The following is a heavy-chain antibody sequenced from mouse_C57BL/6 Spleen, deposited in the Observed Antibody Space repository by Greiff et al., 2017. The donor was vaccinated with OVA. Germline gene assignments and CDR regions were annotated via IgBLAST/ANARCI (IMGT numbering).Heavy chain of an antibody. CDR3: ARSIYDGYYGWYFDV. Sequence: VQLKESGPGLAKPSQTLSLTCSVTGYSITSDYWNWIRKFPGHKLEYMGYISYSGSTYYNPSLKSRISITRDTSKNQYYLQLNSVTTEDTATYYCARSIYDGYYGWYFDVWGTGTTVTVSS. CDR1: GYSITSDY. CDR2: ISYSGST. V-gene: IGHV3-8*01. J-gene: IGHJ1*03. D-gene: IGHD2-3*01.